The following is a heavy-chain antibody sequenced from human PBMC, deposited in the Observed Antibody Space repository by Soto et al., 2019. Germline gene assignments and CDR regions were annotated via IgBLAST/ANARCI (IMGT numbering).Heavy chain of an antibody. J-gene: IGHJ4*02. D-gene: IGHD3-10*01. V-gene: IGHV4-34*01. CDR2: INHSGST. CDR3: ARAPNYYGSGSYYRY. Sequence: SETLSLTCAVYGGSFSGYYWSWIRQPPGKGLEWIGEINHSGSTNYNPSLKSRVTISVDTSKNQFSLKLSSVTAADTAVYYCARAPNYYGSGSYYRYWGQGTLVTVSS. CDR1: GGSFSGYY.